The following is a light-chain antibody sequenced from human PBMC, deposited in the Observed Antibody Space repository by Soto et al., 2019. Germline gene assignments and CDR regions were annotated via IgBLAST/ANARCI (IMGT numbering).Light chain of an antibody. CDR2: EVS. Sequence: QSVLTQPASVSGSPGQSITISCIGTSSDVGSYNLVSWYQQHPGKAPKLMIYEVSERPSGVSNRFSGSKSGNTASLTISWLQAEDEADYYCCSYAGSGLGVFGGGTKVTVL. CDR3: CSYAGSGLGV. J-gene: IGLJ2*01. V-gene: IGLV2-23*02. CDR1: SSDVGSYNL.